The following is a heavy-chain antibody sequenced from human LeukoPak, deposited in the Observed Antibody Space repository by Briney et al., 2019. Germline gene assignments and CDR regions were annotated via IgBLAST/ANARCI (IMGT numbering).Heavy chain of an antibody. J-gene: IGHJ5*02. CDR3: ARVRGDIVVPTGFDP. Sequence: ASVKVSCKTSGYTFTNYGIVWVRQAPGQGLEWMGWISVFNANTNYAQNLQGRVTITTDTSTSTVYMDLRSLRSDDTAVYYCARVRGDIVVPTGFDPWGQGTLVTVSS. D-gene: IGHD5-12*01. CDR2: ISVFNANT. CDR1: GYTFTNYG. V-gene: IGHV1-18*01.